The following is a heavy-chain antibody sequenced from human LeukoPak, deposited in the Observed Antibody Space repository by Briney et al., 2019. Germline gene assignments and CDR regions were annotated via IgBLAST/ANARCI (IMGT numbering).Heavy chain of an antibody. CDR3: AREGGRDIVVVPAAVSSWFDP. V-gene: IGHV3-7*01. D-gene: IGHD2-2*01. Sequence: GVSLRLSCAASGFTFSTYAMSWVRQAPGKGLEWVANIKQDGSEKYYVDSVKGRFTISRDNAKNSLYLQMNSLRAEDTAVYYCAREGGRDIVVVPAAVSSWFDPWGQGTLVTVSS. CDR2: IKQDGSEK. J-gene: IGHJ5*02. CDR1: GFTFSTYA.